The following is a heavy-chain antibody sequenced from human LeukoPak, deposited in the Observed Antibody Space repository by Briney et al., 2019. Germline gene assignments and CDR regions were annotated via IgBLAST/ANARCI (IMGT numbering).Heavy chain of an antibody. CDR3: AGDVEARSPGGYYYYHMDV. CDR2: IYTSGST. Sequence: SETLSLTCTVSGGSIRSYYWSWIRQPAGKGLEWIGRIYTSGSTNYNPSLKSRVTMSVDTSKNQFSLKLSSVTAADTAVYYCAGDVEARSPGGYYYYHMDVWGKGTTVTVSS. J-gene: IGHJ6*03. CDR1: GGSIRSYY. D-gene: IGHD2-15*01. V-gene: IGHV4-4*07.